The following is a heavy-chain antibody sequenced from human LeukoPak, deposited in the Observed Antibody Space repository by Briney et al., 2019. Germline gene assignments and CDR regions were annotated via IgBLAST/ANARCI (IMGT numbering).Heavy chain of an antibody. Sequence: PSETLSLTCTVSGGSISSCYWSWIRQPAGKGLEWIGRIYTSGSTNYNPSLKSRVTMSVDTSKNQFSLKLSSVTAADTAVYYCARDRSWAAQWLAPGNYYGMDVWGQGTTVTVSS. CDR2: IYTSGST. CDR3: ARDRSWAAQWLAPGNYYGMDV. V-gene: IGHV4-4*07. J-gene: IGHJ6*02. D-gene: IGHD6-19*01. CDR1: GGSISSCY.